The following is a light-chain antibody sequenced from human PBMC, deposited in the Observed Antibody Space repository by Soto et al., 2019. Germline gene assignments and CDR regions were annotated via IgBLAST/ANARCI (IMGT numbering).Light chain of an antibody. Sequence: QSALTQPASVSGSPGQSITISCTGTSSDVGGYNYVSWYQQHPGKAPXLXXXXXXXRPSGVSXXXXXXXXXXXXXXXXXGLQXEDEADYYCSSYTSSSTLVVFGGGTKLTVL. J-gene: IGLJ2*01. CDR2: XXX. CDR3: SSYTSSSTLVV. V-gene: IGLV2-14*01. CDR1: SSDVGGYNY.